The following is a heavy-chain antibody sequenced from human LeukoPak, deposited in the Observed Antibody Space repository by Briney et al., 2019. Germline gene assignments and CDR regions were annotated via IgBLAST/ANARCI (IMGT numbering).Heavy chain of an antibody. D-gene: IGHD3-22*01. CDR3: AHRLRVVALGNYFDY. Sequence: SGPTLVNPTQTLTLTCCFFGFSLTTSGVDVAWIRQPPGKALQWLALIYWDDDKRYSPSLKRRLTIHKDTSKNQVVLTMTNMDPVDTGTYYCAHRLRVVALGNYFDYWGQGTLVTVSS. J-gene: IGHJ4*02. V-gene: IGHV2-5*02. CDR2: IYWDDDK. CDR1: GFSLTTSGVD.